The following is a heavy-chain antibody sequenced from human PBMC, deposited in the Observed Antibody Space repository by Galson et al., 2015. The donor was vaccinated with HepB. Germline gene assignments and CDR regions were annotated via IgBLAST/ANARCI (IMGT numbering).Heavy chain of an antibody. D-gene: IGHD3-10*01. Sequence: LRLSCAASGFTFSSYGMHWVRQAPGKGLEWVAVISYDGSNKYYADSVKGRFTISRDNSKNTLYLQMNSLRAEDTAVYYCAKAWSGEAMLAFVNYWGQGTLVTVSS. J-gene: IGHJ4*02. CDR3: AKAWSGEAMLAFVNY. CDR1: GFTFSSYG. V-gene: IGHV3-30*18. CDR2: ISYDGSNK.